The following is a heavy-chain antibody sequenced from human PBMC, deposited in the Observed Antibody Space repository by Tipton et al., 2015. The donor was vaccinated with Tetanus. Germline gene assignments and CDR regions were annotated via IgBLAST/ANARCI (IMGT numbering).Heavy chain of an antibody. CDR2: IYYSGST. CDR1: GGSISSYY. D-gene: IGHD3-22*01. CDR3: ARVYYYDSSGNYYFDY. Sequence: TLSLTCTVSGGSISSYYWSWIRQPPGKGLEWIGYIYYSGSTNYNPSLKSRVTISVDTSKNQFSLKLSSVTAADTAVYYCARVYYYDSSGNYYFDYWGQGTLVTVSS. J-gene: IGHJ4*02. V-gene: IGHV4-59*01.